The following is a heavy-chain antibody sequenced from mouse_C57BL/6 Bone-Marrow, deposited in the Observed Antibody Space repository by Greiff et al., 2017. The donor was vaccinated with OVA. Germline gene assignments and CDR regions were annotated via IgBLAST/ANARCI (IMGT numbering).Heavy chain of an antibody. CDR2: INYDGSST. V-gene: IGHV5-16*01. Sequence: EVQLQESEGGLVQPGSSMKLSCTASGFTFSDYYMAWVRQVPEKGLEWVANINYDGSSTYYLDSLKSRFIISRDNAKNILYLQMSSLKSEDTATYYCARDRYYYGSNAMDYWGQGTSVTVSS. CDR3: ARDRYYYGSNAMDY. CDR1: GFTFSDYY. D-gene: IGHD1-1*01. J-gene: IGHJ4*01.